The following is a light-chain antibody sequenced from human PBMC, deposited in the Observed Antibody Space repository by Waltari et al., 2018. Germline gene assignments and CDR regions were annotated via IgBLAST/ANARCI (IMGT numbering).Light chain of an antibody. CDR2: WAS. CDR3: QQYSSLPLT. Sequence: DIVMTQSPDSLAVSLGETATINCKSSQSVLFSSNHNNYLAWYQQKPGQAPKLLIYWASTRESGVPDRFSGSGSGTDFTLTICSLQAEDVAIYYCQQYSSLPLTFGGGTKVEIK. CDR1: QSVLFSSNHNNY. J-gene: IGKJ4*01. V-gene: IGKV4-1*01.